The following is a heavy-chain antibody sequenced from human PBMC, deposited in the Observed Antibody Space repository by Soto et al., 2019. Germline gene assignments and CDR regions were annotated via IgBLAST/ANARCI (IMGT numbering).Heavy chain of an antibody. D-gene: IGHD2-15*01. V-gene: IGHV1-46*01. CDR2: INPSGGST. J-gene: IGHJ6*02. CDR3: AREMVVDATRGYYYYYGMDV. Sequence: VASVKVSCKASGYTFTSYYMHWVRQAPGQGLEWMGIINPSGGSTSYAQKFQGRVTMTRDTSTSTVYMELSSLRSEDTPVYYCAREMVVDATRGYYYYYGMDVWGQGTTVTVSS. CDR1: GYTFTSYY.